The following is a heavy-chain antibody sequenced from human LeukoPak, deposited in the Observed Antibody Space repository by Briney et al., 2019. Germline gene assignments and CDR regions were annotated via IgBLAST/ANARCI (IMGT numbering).Heavy chain of an antibody. CDR1: GFTFRTYE. J-gene: IGHJ3*02. V-gene: IGHV3-23*01. D-gene: IGHD3-10*01. Sequence: GGSLRLSCAASGFTFRTYEMSWVRQAPGKGLEWVSGISGSGGSTYYADSVKGRFTISRDNSKNTLYLQMNSLRAEDRAVYYCAKDLRGVINDVFDIWGQGTTVTVSS. CDR2: ISGSGGST. CDR3: AKDLRGVINDVFDI.